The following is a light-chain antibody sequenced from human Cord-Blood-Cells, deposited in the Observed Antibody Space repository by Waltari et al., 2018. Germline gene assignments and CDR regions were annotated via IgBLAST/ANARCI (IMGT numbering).Light chain of an antibody. CDR3: SSYTSSSTPLVV. CDR1: SSDVGGYNY. V-gene: IGLV2-14*01. CDR2: DVS. Sequence: QSALTQPASVSGSPGQSITISCTGTSSDVGGYNYVSWYQQHPGKAPKLMIYDVSNRPSVVSNRFSVSKAGNTASLTISVLQAEDEAYYYCSSYTSSSTPLVVFGGGTKLTVL. J-gene: IGLJ2*01.